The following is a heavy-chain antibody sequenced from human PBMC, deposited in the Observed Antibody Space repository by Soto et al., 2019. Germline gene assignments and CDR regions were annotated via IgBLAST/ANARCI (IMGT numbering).Heavy chain of an antibody. V-gene: IGHV4-59*01. CDR1: GGSISSYY. CDR2: IYYSGST. J-gene: IGHJ4*02. Sequence: PSETLSLTCTVSGGSISSYYWSWIRQPPGKGLEWIGYIYYSGSTNYNPSLKSRVTISVDTSKNQFSLKLSSVTAADTAVYYCARGIYDSSIDYWGQGTLVTVSS. D-gene: IGHD3-22*01. CDR3: ARGIYDSSIDY.